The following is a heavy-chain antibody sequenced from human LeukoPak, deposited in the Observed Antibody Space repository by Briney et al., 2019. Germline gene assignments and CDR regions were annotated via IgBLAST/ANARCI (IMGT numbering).Heavy chain of an antibody. D-gene: IGHD6-13*01. CDR2: ISAYNGNT. CDR1: GYTFTSYG. J-gene: IGHJ6*03. CDR3: ARDPLGSWATLGYYYMDV. Sequence: ASVKVSCKASGYTFTSYGISWVRQAPGQGLEWMGWISAYNGNTNYAQKLQGRVTMTTDTSTSTAYMELRSLRSDDTAVYYCARDPLGSWATLGYYYMDVWGKGTTVTVSS. V-gene: IGHV1-18*01.